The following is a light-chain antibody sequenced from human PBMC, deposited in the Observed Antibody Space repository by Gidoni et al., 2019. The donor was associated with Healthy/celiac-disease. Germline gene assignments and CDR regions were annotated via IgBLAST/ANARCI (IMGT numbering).Light chain of an antibody. J-gene: IGKJ1*01. CDR1: QSISSW. Sequence: DIQMTQSPATRSASVGDRVTITCRASQSISSWLAWYQQKPGKAPKLLIYKASSLESGVPSRCSGSGSGTEFTLTISSLQPDDFATYYCQQYNSYPWTFGQGTKVEIK. V-gene: IGKV1-5*03. CDR3: QQYNSYPWT. CDR2: KAS.